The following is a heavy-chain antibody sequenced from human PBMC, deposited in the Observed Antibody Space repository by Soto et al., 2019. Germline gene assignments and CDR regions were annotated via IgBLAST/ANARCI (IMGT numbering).Heavy chain of an antibody. CDR3: AREGNSSGWKGGFGY. J-gene: IGHJ4*02. D-gene: IGHD6-19*01. CDR2: ISSNGGYT. Sequence: GGSLRLSCAASGFTFSSYAMHWVRQAPGKGLEYVSAISSNGGYTYNANSVNGRFAISRDNSKNKLYLQMGSLRIEDMAVYYCAREGNSSGWKGGFGYWGQGTLVTVSS. CDR1: GFTFSSYA. V-gene: IGHV3-64*01.